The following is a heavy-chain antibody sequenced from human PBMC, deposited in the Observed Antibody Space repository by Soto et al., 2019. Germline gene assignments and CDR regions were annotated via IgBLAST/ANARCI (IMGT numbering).Heavy chain of an antibody. CDR3: ARDRDYGMDV. V-gene: IGHV3-74*01. D-gene: IGHD3-10*01. CDR2: INSDGSTT. J-gene: IGHJ6*02. Sequence: EVQLVESGGGLVQPGGSLRLSCAASGFTFTTCWMHWVRQAPEKGLVWVSHINSDGSTTTYADSVRGRFTISRDNAKNTLYLQMNSLRVEDTAVYYCARDRDYGMDVWGQGTTVIVSS. CDR1: GFTFTTCW.